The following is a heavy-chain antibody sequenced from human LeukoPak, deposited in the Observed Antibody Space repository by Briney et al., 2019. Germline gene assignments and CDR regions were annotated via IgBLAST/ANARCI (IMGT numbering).Heavy chain of an antibody. V-gene: IGHV5-51*01. CDR2: IYPDDSDT. Sequence: GESLKISCKGSGYSFRRYWIGWVRQVPGKGLEWMVIIYPDDSDTRYSPSFQGQVTISADKSISTAYLQWSSLKASDTAMYYCARHTNSTGWISAFDIWGQGTMVTVSS. D-gene: IGHD6-19*01. CDR3: ARHTNSTGWISAFDI. J-gene: IGHJ3*02. CDR1: GYSFRRYW.